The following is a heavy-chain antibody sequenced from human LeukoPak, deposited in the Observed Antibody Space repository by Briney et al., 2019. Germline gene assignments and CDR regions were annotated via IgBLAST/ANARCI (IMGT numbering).Heavy chain of an antibody. CDR2: IYYSGST. CDR3: ARGHGSGWYREWGSDNWFDP. V-gene: IGHV4-59*12. CDR1: GGSISNYY. J-gene: IGHJ5*02. Sequence: SETLSLTCTVSGGSISNYYWSWIRQPPGKGLEWIGYIYYSGSTNYNPSLKSRVTMSVDTSKNQFSLKLSSVTAADTAVYYCARGHGSGWYREWGSDNWFDPWGQGTLVTVSS. D-gene: IGHD6-19*01.